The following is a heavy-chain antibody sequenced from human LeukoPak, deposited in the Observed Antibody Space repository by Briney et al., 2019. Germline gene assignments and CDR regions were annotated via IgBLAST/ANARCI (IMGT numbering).Heavy chain of an antibody. Sequence: GGSLRLSCAASGFTFGSYAMNWVRQAPGKGLEWVSAISGSGGSTYYADSVKGRFTISRDNSKNTLYLQMNSLRAEDTAIYYCAKAYSSSWYPEGFDYWGQGTLVTVSS. V-gene: IGHV3-23*01. CDR1: GFTFGSYA. CDR2: ISGSGGST. J-gene: IGHJ4*02. CDR3: AKAYSSSWYPEGFDY. D-gene: IGHD6-13*01.